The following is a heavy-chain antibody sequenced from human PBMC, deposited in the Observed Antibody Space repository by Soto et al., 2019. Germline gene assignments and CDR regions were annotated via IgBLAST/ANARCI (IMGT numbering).Heavy chain of an antibody. Sequence: PSETLSLTCTVSGGSISNYYWSWIRQPPGKGLEWIGEIYHSGSTNYNPSLKSRVTISVDKSKNQFSLKLSSVTAADTAVYYCAREHYYDSSGDDAFDIWGQGTMVTVS. CDR3: AREHYYDSSGDDAFDI. D-gene: IGHD3-22*01. CDR1: GGSISNYY. V-gene: IGHV4-59*12. CDR2: IYHSGST. J-gene: IGHJ3*02.